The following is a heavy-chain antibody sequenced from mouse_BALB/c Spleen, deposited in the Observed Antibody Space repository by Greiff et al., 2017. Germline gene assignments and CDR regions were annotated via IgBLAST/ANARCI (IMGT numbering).Heavy chain of an antibody. D-gene: IGHD2-3*01. Sequence: VKLQESGAELVRPGSSVKISCKASGYAFSSYWMNWVKQRPGQGLEWIGQIYPGDGDTNYNGKFKGKATLTADKSSSTAYMQLSSLTSEDSAVYFCAREGVYDGYYRAMDYWGQGTSVTVSS. CDR3: AREGVYDGYYRAMDY. J-gene: IGHJ4*01. CDR1: GYAFSSYW. V-gene: IGHV1-80*01. CDR2: IYPGDGDT.